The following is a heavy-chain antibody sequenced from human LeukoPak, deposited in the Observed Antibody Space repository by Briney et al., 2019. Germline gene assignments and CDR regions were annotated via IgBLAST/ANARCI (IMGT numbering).Heavy chain of an antibody. CDR3: AKTGLSSWNDDIDY. CDR1: GFTFSSYD. Sequence: GGSLRLSCAASGFTFSSYDMHWVRQAPGKGLEWVAFMQYDGSIKYYADSVKGRFTISRDNSKNTLYLQMNSLRAEDTAVYYCAKTGLSSWNDDIDYWGQGTLVTVSS. D-gene: IGHD1-1*01. V-gene: IGHV3-30*02. J-gene: IGHJ4*02. CDR2: MQYDGSIK.